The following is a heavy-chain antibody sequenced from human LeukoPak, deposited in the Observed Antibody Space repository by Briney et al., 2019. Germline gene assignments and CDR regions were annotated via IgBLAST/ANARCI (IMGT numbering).Heavy chain of an antibody. CDR2: ISWNSGSI. V-gene: IGHV3-9*01. D-gene: IGHD3-16*01. J-gene: IGHJ4*02. CDR1: GFTFDDYV. Sequence: PGRSLRLSCAASGFTFDDYVMHWVRQAPGKGLEWVSGISWNSGSIGYADSVKGRFTISRDNAKNSLYLQTNSLRAEDTALYYCAAGGGWALFDYWGQGTLVTVSS. CDR3: AAGGGWALFDY.